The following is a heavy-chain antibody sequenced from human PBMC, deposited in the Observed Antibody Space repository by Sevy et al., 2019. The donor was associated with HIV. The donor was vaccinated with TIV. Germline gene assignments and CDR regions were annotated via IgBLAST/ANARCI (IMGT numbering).Heavy chain of an antibody. CDR1: GGSITSLY. CDR2: IYYNGHI. CDR3: AGENAWGRGYS. Sequence: SETLSLTCTVSGGSITSLYWNWIRQPPGKGLEWIANIYYNGHINYNPSLKSRVTLSLDTSKNQFSVGLSSVTAADTAMYYCAGENAWGRGYSWGQGTLVTVSS. J-gene: IGHJ4*02. D-gene: IGHD1-26*01. V-gene: IGHV4-59*08.